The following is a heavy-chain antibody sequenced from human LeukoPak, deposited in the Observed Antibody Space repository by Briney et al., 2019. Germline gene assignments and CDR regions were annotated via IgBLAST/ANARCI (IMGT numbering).Heavy chain of an antibody. Sequence: GGSLRLSCAASGFTFSSYAMSWVRQAPGKGLEWVSAISGSGGSTYYADSVKGRFTISRDNSRNTLYLQMNSLRAEDTAVYYCAKDLRYYDSSGYWDWGQGTLVTVSS. CDR1: GFTFSSYA. CDR3: AKDLRYYDSSGYWD. V-gene: IGHV3-23*01. CDR2: ISGSGGST. J-gene: IGHJ4*02. D-gene: IGHD3-22*01.